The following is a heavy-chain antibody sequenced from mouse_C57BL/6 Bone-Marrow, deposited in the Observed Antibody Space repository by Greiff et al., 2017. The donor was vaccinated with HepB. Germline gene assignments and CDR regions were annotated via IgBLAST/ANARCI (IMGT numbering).Heavy chain of an antibody. J-gene: IGHJ2*01. CDR3: ARGGVNYGNYDFDY. CDR2: IYPGSGST. CDR1: GYTFTSSW. V-gene: IGHV1-55*01. D-gene: IGHD2-1*01. Sequence: QVQLQQPGAELVKPGASVKMSCKASGYTFTSSWITWVKQRPGQGLEWIGDIYPGSGSTNYNEKFKSKATLTVDTSSSTAYMQLSSLTSEDSAVYYCARGGVNYGNYDFDYWGQGTTLTVSS.